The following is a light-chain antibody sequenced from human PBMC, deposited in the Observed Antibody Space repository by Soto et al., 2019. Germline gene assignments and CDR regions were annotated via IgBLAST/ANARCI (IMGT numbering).Light chain of an antibody. V-gene: IGKV1-9*01. J-gene: IGKJ2*01. CDR1: QGISSC. Sequence: DIQLTQSPSFLSASVGDTVTITCRASQGISSCLAWYQQKPGKAPKLLIYGASTLQSGVPSRFSGSGSGTASTLTISSLQPEDFGTYFCQQLNSDWYTFGQGTKLEIK. CDR3: QQLNSDWYT. CDR2: GAS.